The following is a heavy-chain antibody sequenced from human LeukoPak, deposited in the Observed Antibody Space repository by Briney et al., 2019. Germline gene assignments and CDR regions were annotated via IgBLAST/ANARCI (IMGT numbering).Heavy chain of an antibody. J-gene: IGHJ4*02. D-gene: IGHD4-17*01. Sequence: PGGSLRLSCRASGFTLIDYWMHWVRQAPGEGLVWVSRINRDGRSAGYADFVKGRFTISRDNAKNTLSMQMDNLRVEDTAIYYCARGKRGFGDPYSFFDNWGQGALVTVSS. CDR2: INRDGRSA. CDR3: ARGKRGFGDPYSFFDN. CDR1: GFTLIDYW. V-gene: IGHV3-74*01.